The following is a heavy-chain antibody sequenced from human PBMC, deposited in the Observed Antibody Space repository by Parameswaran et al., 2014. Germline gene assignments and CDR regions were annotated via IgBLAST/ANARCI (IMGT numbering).Heavy chain of an antibody. CDR3: TTTSGKPNVVVVPAAKSGYGAAAFDI. J-gene: IGHJ3*02. CDR2: IYSFGSA. V-gene: IGHV4-30-4*01. Sequence: RWIRQPPGKGLEWLGYIYSFGSAYYNPSLKSRITISLDTSNNQFSLKLSSVTAADTAVYYCTTTSGKPNVVVVPAAKSGYGAAAFDIWGLGTMVTVSS. D-gene: IGHD2-2*01.